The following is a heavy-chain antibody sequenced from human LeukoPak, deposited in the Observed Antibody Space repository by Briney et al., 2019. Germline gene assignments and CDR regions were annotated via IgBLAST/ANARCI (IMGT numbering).Heavy chain of an antibody. CDR3: ARDYPIVVVPAAIQNWFDP. Sequence: PGGSLRLSCAVYGGSFSGYYWSWIRQPAGKGLEWIGRIYTSGSTNYNPSLKSRVTMSVDTSKNQFSLKLSSVTAADTAVYYCARDYPIVVVPAAIQNWFDPWGQGTLVTVSS. J-gene: IGHJ5*02. V-gene: IGHV4-4*07. CDR1: GGSFSGYY. CDR2: IYTSGST. D-gene: IGHD2-2*02.